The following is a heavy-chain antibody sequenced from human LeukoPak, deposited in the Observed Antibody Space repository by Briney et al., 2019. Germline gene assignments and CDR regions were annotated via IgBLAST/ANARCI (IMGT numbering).Heavy chain of an antibody. J-gene: IGHJ5*02. CDR3: AKSSCGSLGCWGFDP. D-gene: IGHD3-16*01. Sequence: ASVKVSCKASGYTFTNYGINWVRQAPGQGLEWMGWISAYNGNTNYAQNLQGRVTMTTDTSTSTAYMELRSLRSDDTAMYYCAKSSCGSLGCWGFDPWGQGTLVTVSS. CDR1: GYTFTNYG. CDR2: ISAYNGNT. V-gene: IGHV1-18*01.